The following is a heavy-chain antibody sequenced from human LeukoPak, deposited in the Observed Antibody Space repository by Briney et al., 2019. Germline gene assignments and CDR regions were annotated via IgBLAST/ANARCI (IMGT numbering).Heavy chain of an antibody. J-gene: IGHJ3*02. D-gene: IGHD3-22*01. CDR1: GFIFTNYW. CDR3: AKRHRPYYYESSGYYEDAFDI. Sequence: GESLKISCKGSGFIFTNYWIAWVRQMPGKGLEWMGIMNPGNSDARYSPSFEGQVTMSADRSISTAYLQWTSLQASDTAVYYCAKRHRPYYYESSGYYEDAFDIWGQGTMVTVSS. V-gene: IGHV5-51*01. CDR2: MNPGNSDA.